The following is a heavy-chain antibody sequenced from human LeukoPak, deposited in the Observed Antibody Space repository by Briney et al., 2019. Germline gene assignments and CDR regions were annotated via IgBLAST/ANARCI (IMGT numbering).Heavy chain of an antibody. CDR2: IYYSGRT. Sequence: SETLCVTCAVSGGSISSGGSYSSWIRQHPGKGLEWLGYIYYSGRTYYNPSLRSRATISVDTSKNQFTLKLSSVTAADTAVYYCARGSPDGAPFDYWGQGTLVTVSS. D-gene: IGHD4-17*01. J-gene: IGHJ4*02. V-gene: IGHV4-31*11. CDR1: GGSISSGGSY. CDR3: ARGSPDGAPFDY.